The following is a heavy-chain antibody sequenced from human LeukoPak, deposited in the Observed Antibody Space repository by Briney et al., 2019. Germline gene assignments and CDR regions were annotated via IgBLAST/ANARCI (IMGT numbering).Heavy chain of an antibody. CDR3: VSHQLGDHRVR. CDR2: IKSKTDGETR. Sequence: GGSLRLSCAASGFTFNTAWMTWVRQAPGKGLEWVGVIKSKTDGETRHYAAPVEGRFTISRDDSRATLYLQMNSLKIEDTAVYYCVSHQLGDHRVRWGQGTLVTVSS. V-gene: IGHV3-15*01. CDR1: GFTFNTAW. J-gene: IGHJ4*02. D-gene: IGHD3-10*01.